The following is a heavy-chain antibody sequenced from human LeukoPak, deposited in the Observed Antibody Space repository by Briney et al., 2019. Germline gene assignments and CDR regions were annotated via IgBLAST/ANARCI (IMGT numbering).Heavy chain of an antibody. Sequence: GGSLRLSCAASGFTFSSYSMNWVRQAPGKGLEWVSYISSSSSTIYYADSVKGRFTISRDNSKNTLYLQMNSLRAEDTAVYYCARVGIAVAGSRRPFDYWGQGTLVTVSS. CDR2: ISSSSSTI. D-gene: IGHD6-19*01. V-gene: IGHV3-48*01. CDR3: ARVGIAVAGSRRPFDY. J-gene: IGHJ4*02. CDR1: GFTFSSYS.